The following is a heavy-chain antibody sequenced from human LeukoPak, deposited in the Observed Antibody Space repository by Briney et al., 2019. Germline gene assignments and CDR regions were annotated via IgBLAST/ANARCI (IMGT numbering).Heavy chain of an antibody. D-gene: IGHD2-2*02. CDR2: ISGSDGST. CDR3: AKDQGQLPYPTWFDY. V-gene: IGHV3-23*01. Sequence: TGGSLRLSCAASGFTFSSYAMSWVRQALGKGLEWVSAISGSDGSTYYADSVKGRFTISRDNSKNTLYLQMNSLRAEDTAVYYCAKDQGQLPYPTWFDYWGQGTLVTVSS. CDR1: GFTFSSYA. J-gene: IGHJ4*02.